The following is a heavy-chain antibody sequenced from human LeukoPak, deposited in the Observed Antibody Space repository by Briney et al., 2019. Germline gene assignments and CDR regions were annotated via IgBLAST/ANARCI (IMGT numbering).Heavy chain of an antibody. V-gene: IGHV4-31*03. CDR1: GGSISSGGYY. CDR2: IFYSGST. Sequence: SETLSLTCTVSGGSISSGGYYWSWIRQHPGKGLEWIGYIFYSGSTNYNPSLKSRVTISVDTSKNQFSLKLNSVTAADTAVYYCTRLGANEGADFDYWGQGTLVTVSS. D-gene: IGHD1-26*01. CDR3: TRLGANEGADFDY. J-gene: IGHJ4*02.